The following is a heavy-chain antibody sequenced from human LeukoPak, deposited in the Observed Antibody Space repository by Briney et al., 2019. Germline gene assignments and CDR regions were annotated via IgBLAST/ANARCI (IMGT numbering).Heavy chain of an antibody. D-gene: IGHD3-22*01. J-gene: IGHJ4*02. CDR1: GYTFTSYD. CDR2: MNPNSGNT. V-gene: IGHV1-8*01. Sequence: ASVKVSCKVSGYTFTSYDIIWVRQATGQGLVWMGCMNPNSGNTGYAQKFQGRVTMTRNTSISTAYMELSNLRSEDTAVYFCAKISRDSSGYPYWGQGTLVTVSS. CDR3: AKISRDSSGYPY.